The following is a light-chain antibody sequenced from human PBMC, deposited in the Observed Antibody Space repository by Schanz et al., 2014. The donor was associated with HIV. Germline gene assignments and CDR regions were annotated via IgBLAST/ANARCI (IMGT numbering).Light chain of an antibody. V-gene: IGLV6-57*04. CDR1: SDSIASNY. CDR3: QSYDSSNQGVV. CDR2: EDN. J-gene: IGLJ2*01. Sequence: LTQPHSVSESPGKTVTISCTRSSDSIASNYVQWYQQRPGSAPTTVIYEDNQRPSGVPDRFSGSIDSSSNSASLTISGLKTEDEADYYCQSYDSSNQGVVFGGGTKLTVL.